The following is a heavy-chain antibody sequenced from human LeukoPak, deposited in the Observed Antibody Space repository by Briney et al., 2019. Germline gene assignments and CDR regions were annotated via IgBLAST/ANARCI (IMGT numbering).Heavy chain of an antibody. V-gene: IGHV4-38-2*01. CDR1: GYSISSGYY. Sequence: SETLSLTCAVSGYSISSGYYWGWIRQPPGKGLEWFGSIYHSGSTYYNPSLKSRVTISVDTSKNQFSLKLSSVTAADTAVYYCARIDAYYDFWSGYSAEYFQHWGQGTLVTVSS. J-gene: IGHJ1*01. CDR2: IYHSGST. CDR3: ARIDAYYDFWSGYSAEYFQH. D-gene: IGHD3-3*01.